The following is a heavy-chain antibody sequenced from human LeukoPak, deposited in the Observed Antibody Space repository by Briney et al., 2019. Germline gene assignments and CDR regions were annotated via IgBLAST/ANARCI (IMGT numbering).Heavy chain of an antibody. D-gene: IGHD1-26*01. Sequence: SETLSLTCTVSGGSIGSSSYYWDWIRQPPGKGLEWIGNIYYSGSTYYNPSLKSRVTISVDTSKNQFSLKLSSVTAADTAVYYCARVYSGNYYYYYYYMDVWGKGTTVTVSS. V-gene: IGHV4-39*07. CDR2: IYYSGST. CDR1: GGSIGSSSYY. CDR3: ARVYSGNYYYYYYYMDV. J-gene: IGHJ6*03.